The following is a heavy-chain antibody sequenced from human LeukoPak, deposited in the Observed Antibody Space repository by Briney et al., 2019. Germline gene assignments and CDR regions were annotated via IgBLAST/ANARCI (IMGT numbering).Heavy chain of an antibody. J-gene: IGHJ4*02. V-gene: IGHV4-34*01. CDR1: SGSFSGYY. Sequence: SETLSLTCAVYSGSFSGYYWSWIRQPPGRGLEWIGEINHSGNTSCNPSLKSRVTTSVDTSKNQFSLKLSSVTAADTGVYYCARRGGSYFDDYWGQGTLVTVSS. CDR2: INHSGNT. CDR3: ARRGGSYFDDY. D-gene: IGHD1-26*01.